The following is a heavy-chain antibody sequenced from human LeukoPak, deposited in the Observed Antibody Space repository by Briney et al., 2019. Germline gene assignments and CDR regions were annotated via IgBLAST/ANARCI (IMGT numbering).Heavy chain of an antibody. Sequence: GGSLRLSCAASGFTFSDYYMSWIRQAPGKGLEWVSYISSSSSYTNYADSVKGRFTISRDNSKNTLYLQMNSLRAEDTAVYYCAKLDYGEDFDYWGQGTLVTVSS. V-gene: IGHV3-11*03. CDR1: GFTFSDYY. CDR3: AKLDYGEDFDY. J-gene: IGHJ4*02. D-gene: IGHD4-17*01. CDR2: ISSSSSYT.